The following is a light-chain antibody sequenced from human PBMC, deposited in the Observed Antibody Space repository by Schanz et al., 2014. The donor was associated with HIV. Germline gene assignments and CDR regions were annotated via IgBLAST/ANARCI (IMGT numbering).Light chain of an antibody. J-gene: IGKJ1*01. CDR3: QQYGSSPPT. CDR2: DAS. Sequence: EAVLTQSPATLSVYPGERVTLSCRTTQIISTSLAWYQARPGLAPRLLIYDASSRATGIPDRFSGSESGTDFTLTISRLEPEDFAVYYCQQYGSSPPTFGQGTKVEIK. V-gene: IGKV3D-20*01. CDR1: QIISTS.